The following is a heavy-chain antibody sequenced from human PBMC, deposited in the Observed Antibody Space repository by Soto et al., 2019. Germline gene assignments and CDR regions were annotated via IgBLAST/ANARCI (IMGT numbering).Heavy chain of an antibody. Sequence: PSETLSLTCTVSGVSVLNGGYYWNWIRQRAGEGLQWIGKIYFSGDTHYSPAPKSRLFISIDTSKNQFSLKLSFVTAADTAIYYCARDNCVRMLDYWGPGTLVTVS. J-gene: IGHJ4*02. CDR1: GVSVLNGGYY. CDR2: IYFSGDT. CDR3: ARDNCVRMLDY. V-gene: IGHV4-31*03. D-gene: IGHD1-1*01.